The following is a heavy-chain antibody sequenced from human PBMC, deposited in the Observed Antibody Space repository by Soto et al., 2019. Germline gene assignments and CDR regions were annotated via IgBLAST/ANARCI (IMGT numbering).Heavy chain of an antibody. CDR2: INHSGST. CDR3: ARGEPKYFSGGSCYSDSIDY. CDR1: GGSFSGYY. J-gene: IGHJ4*02. V-gene: IGHV4-34*01. Sequence: SETLSLTCAVYGGSFSGYYWSWIRQPPGKGLEWIGEINHSGSTNYNPSLKSRVTISVDTSKNQFSLKLSSVTAADTAVYYCARGEPKYFSGGSCYSDSIDYWCPGPLVTVSS. D-gene: IGHD2-15*01.